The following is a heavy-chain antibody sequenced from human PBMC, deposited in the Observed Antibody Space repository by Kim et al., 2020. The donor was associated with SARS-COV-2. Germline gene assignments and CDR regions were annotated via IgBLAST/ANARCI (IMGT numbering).Heavy chain of an antibody. V-gene: IGHV4-61*02. Sequence: SETLSLTCTVSGGSISSGSYYWSWIRQPAGKGLEWIGRVFTSGSTNYNPSLKSRVTISVDTSKSQFSLKLSSVTTADTAVYYCARDSTIAGRTRVDAFDIWGQGTMVTVSS. D-gene: IGHD6-6*01. J-gene: IGHJ3*02. CDR3: ARDSTIAGRTRVDAFDI. CDR1: GGSISSGSYY. CDR2: VFTSGST.